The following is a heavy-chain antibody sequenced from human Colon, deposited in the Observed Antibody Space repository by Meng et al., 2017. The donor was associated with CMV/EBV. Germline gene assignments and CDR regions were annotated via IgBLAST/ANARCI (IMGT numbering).Heavy chain of an antibody. CDR1: GFMFRNYA. V-gene: IGHV3-23*01. J-gene: IGHJ4*02. CDR3: LRDPLLLPRRY. Sequence: GESLKISCVTSGFMFRNYAISWVRQAPGKGLEWVSAITGSGDTTFYTDSVRGRFTISRDNSKDTVYLHMTSLRADDTATYYCLRDPLLLPRRYWGQGTPVTVSS. CDR2: ITGSGDTT. D-gene: IGHD3-3*01.